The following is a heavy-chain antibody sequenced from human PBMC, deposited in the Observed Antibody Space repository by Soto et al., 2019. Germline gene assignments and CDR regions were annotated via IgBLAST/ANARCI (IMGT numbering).Heavy chain of an antibody. CDR2: INQHGNEK. V-gene: IGHV3-7*05. D-gene: IGHD6-13*01. CDR1: QFIFSDYW. Sequence: PGGSLRVSCVASQFIFSDYWMNWVRQAPGKGLEWVASINQHGNEKKYVDSVAGRFTITRDNAMNTVYLQMASLRAEDTAVYYCARDGVAPGLYFDFWGQGAQFTVSS. J-gene: IGHJ4*02. CDR3: ARDGVAPGLYFDF.